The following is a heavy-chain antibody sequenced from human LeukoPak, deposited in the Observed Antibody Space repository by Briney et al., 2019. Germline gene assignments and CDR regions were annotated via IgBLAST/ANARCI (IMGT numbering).Heavy chain of an antibody. J-gene: IGHJ3*02. Sequence: ASVKVSCKASGYTFPNYGISRVRQAPGQGLEWMGWISAYNGNTNYAEKVQGRVTMTTDTSTSTVYMELRSLRSDDTAVYYCAKDEEYSSSSKGPDAFDIWGQGTMVTVSS. CDR3: AKDEEYSSSSKGPDAFDI. CDR2: ISAYNGNT. CDR1: GYTFPNYG. V-gene: IGHV1-18*01. D-gene: IGHD6-6*01.